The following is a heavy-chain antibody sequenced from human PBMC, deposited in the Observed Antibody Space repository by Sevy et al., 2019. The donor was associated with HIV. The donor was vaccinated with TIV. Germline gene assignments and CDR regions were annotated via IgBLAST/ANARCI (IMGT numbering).Heavy chain of an antibody. D-gene: IGHD3-10*01. V-gene: IGHV4-61*02. J-gene: IGHJ6*04. CDR1: GGSISSGNYY. CDR2: IYTSGST. CDR3: ARESPYGSGSLFDV. Sequence: SETLSLTCTVSGGSISSGNYYWTWIRQPAGKGLEWIGRIYTSGSTNYNPSLKSRVTISVNTSKKHFSLKLGSVTAADTAVYDCARESPYGSGSLFDVWGKGTTVTVSS.